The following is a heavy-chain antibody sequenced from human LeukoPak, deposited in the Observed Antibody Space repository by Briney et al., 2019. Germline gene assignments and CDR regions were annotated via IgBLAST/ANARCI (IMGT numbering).Heavy chain of an antibody. V-gene: IGHV3-7*01. J-gene: IGHJ4*02. CDR3: ARFPGYCSGGSCSGHYFDY. CDR1: RFTFSSYW. D-gene: IGHD2-15*01. CDR2: IKQDGSEK. Sequence: PGGSLRLSCAASRFTFSSYWMSWVRQAPGKGLEWVANIKQDGSEKYYVDSVKGRFTISRDNAKNSLYLQMNSLRAEDTAVYYCARFPGYCSGGSCSGHYFDYWGQGTLVTVSS.